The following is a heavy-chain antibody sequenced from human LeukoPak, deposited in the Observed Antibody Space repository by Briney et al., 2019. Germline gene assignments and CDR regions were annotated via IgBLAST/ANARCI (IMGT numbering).Heavy chain of an antibody. CDR3: TRHDDIMVATPLDY. D-gene: IGHD2-21*01. CDR1: GFTFSSYS. Sequence: GGSLRLSCAASGFTFSSYSMNWVRQAPGKGLEWVSSISSSSSYIYYADSVKGRFTISRDNAKNSLYLQMNSLKTDDTAVYYCTRHDDIMVATPLDYWGQGSLVTVSS. J-gene: IGHJ4*02. V-gene: IGHV3-21*04. CDR2: ISSSSSYI.